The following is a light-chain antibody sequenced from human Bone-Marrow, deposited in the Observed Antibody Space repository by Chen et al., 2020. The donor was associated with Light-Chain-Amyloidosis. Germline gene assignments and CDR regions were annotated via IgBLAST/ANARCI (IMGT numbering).Light chain of an antibody. CDR1: DLPTKY. V-gene: IGLV3-25*03. J-gene: IGLJ2*01. CDR3: QSADSSGTYDVI. CDR2: RDT. Sequence: SYELTQPPSVSVSPGQTARITCSGDDLPTKYAYWYQQKPGQAPVLVIHRDTERPSVLSYRLSGYSSGTTSTLTISGVDAEDEADYHCQSADSSGTYDVIFGRWTRLTVL.